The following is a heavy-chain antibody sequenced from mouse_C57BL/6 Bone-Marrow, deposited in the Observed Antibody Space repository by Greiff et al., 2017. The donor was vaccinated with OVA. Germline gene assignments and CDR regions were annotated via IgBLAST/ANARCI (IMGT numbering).Heavy chain of an antibody. D-gene: IGHD2-12*01. V-gene: IGHV1-59*01. Sequence: QVQLQQPGAELVRPGTSVKLSCKASGYTFTSYWMHWVKQRPGQGLEWIGVIDPSDSYTNYNQKFKGKATLTVDTSSSTAYMQLSSLTSEDSAVYYCARKGRQLLFAYWGQGTLVTVSA. CDR3: ARKGRQLLFAY. J-gene: IGHJ3*01. CDR1: GYTFTSYW. CDR2: IDPSDSYT.